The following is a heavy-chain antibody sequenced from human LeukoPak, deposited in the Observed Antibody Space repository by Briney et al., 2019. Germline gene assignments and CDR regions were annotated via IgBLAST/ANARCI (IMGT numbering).Heavy chain of an antibody. CDR3: ARIQSYYDFWSGYFTFDY. J-gene: IGHJ4*02. CDR2: INPNSGGT. V-gene: IGHV1-2*02. CDR1: GYTFTGYY. Sequence: ASVKVSCKASGYTFTGYYMHWVRQAPGQGLEWMGWINPNSGGTNYAQKFQGRVTMTRDTSISTAYMELRSLRSDDTAVYYCARIQSYYDFWSGYFTFDYWGQGTLVTVSS. D-gene: IGHD3-3*01.